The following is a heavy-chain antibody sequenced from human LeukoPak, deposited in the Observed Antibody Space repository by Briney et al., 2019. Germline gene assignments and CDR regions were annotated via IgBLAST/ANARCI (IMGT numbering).Heavy chain of an antibody. D-gene: IGHD2-21*01. CDR2: VYYSGST. CDR3: ARWVWTGAFDI. V-gene: IGHV4-39*01. CDR1: GGSISSSSNY. Sequence: SETLSLTCSVSGGSISSSSNYWGWIRQPPGKGLEWNWSVYYSGSTYYNPSLKSRVTISVDTSKNQFSLKLSSVTAADTAVYYCARWVWTGAFDIWGQGTMVTVSS. J-gene: IGHJ3*02.